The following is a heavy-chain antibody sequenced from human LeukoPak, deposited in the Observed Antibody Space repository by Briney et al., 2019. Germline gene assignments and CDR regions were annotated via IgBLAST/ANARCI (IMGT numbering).Heavy chain of an antibody. J-gene: IGHJ5*02. CDR1: GGSISSQY. D-gene: IGHD3-16*01. Sequence: SETLSLTCTVSGGSISSQYWSWIRHSAGKGLEWIGRINTSGTTNYNPFLKSRVTLSADTFNNQFSLRLTSVTAADTAVYYCVRDHYDYVWGSPQNWFDPWGQGILVTVSS. CDR2: INTSGTT. V-gene: IGHV4-4*07. CDR3: VRDHYDYVWGSPQNWFDP.